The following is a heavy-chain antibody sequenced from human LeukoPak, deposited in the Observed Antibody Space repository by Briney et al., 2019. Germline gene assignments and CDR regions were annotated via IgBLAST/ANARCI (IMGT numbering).Heavy chain of an antibody. CDR2: ISSSSSYI. J-gene: IGHJ4*02. D-gene: IGHD3-3*01. CDR3: ARGHYDFWSGYFPQVDDY. V-gene: IGHV3-21*01. CDR1: GFTFSSYS. Sequence: GGSLRLSCAASGFTFSSYSMKWVRQAPGKGLEWVSSISSSSSYIYYADSVKGRFIISRDNAKNSLYLQMNSLRAEDTAVYYCARGHYDFWSGYFPQVDDYWGQGTLVTVSS.